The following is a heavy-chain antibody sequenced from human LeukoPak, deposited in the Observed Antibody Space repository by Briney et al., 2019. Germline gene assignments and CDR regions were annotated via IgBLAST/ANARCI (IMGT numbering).Heavy chain of an antibody. D-gene: IGHD3-9*01. CDR1: GGSISSGY. V-gene: IGHV4-59*01. Sequence: SETLSLTCTVSGGSISSGYWSWIRQPPGKGLEWIGYIYYSGSTYYNPSLKSRVTISADTSKNQFSLKLSSVTAADTAVYYCARDRRYDILTGSLFYYYGMDVWGQGTTVTVSS. J-gene: IGHJ6*02. CDR3: ARDRRYDILTGSLFYYYGMDV. CDR2: IYYSGST.